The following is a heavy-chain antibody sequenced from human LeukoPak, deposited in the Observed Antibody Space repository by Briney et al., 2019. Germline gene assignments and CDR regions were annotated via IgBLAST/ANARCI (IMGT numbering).Heavy chain of an antibody. D-gene: IGHD3-22*01. V-gene: IGHV4-30-4*01. CDR1: GGSISSGDYY. J-gene: IGHJ4*02. CDR2: IYYSGST. Sequence: KPSETLSLTCTVSGGSISSGDYYWSWIRQPPGKGLEWIGYIYYSGSTYYNPSLKSRVTISVDTSKNQFSLKLSSVTAADTAVYYCARGPDYYDSSGYYDYFDYWGQGTLVTVSS. CDR3: ARGPDYYDSSGYYDYFDY.